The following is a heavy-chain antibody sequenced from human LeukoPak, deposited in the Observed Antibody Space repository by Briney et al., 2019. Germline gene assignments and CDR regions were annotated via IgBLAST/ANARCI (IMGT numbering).Heavy chain of an antibody. J-gene: IGHJ4*02. Sequence: GGSLRLSCAASGFTFSSYSMNWVRQAPGKWLEWVSSISSSSSYIYYADSVKGRFTISRDNAKNSLYLQMNSLRAEDTAVYYCARGGPDRVVIDYWGQGTLVTVSS. CDR1: GFTFSSYS. D-gene: IGHD3-16*02. CDR2: ISSSSSYI. V-gene: IGHV3-21*01. CDR3: ARGGPDRVVIDY.